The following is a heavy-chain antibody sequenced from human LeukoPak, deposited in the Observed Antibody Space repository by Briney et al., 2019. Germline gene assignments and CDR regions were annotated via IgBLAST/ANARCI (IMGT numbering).Heavy chain of an antibody. Sequence: PGGSLRLSCAASGFTFSSYEMSWVRQAPGKGLEWVSAISGSGGSTYYADSVKGRFTISRDNSKNTLYLQMNSLRAEDTAVYYCAKDELLWFGELKGAFDIWGQGTMVTVSS. CDR2: ISGSGGST. J-gene: IGHJ3*02. CDR3: AKDELLWFGELKGAFDI. V-gene: IGHV3-23*01. CDR1: GFTFSSYE. D-gene: IGHD3-10*01.